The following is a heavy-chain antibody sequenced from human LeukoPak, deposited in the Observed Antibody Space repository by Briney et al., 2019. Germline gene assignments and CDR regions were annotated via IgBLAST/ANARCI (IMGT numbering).Heavy chain of an antibody. Sequence: GGSLRLSCAASGFTVSSNYMSWVRQAPGKGLEWVSVIYSGGSTYYADSVKGRFTISRDNSKNTLYLQMNSLRAEDTAVYYCTREPTQYLRYGYFDYWGQGTLVTVSS. CDR1: GFTVSSNY. V-gene: IGHV3-53*01. J-gene: IGHJ4*02. CDR3: TREPTQYLRYGYFDY. CDR2: IYSGGST. D-gene: IGHD4-11*01.